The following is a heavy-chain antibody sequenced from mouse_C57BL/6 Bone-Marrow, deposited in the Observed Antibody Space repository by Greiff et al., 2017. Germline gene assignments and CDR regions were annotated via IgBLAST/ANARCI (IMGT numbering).Heavy chain of an antibody. CDR2: IDPEDGET. J-gene: IGHJ1*03. Sequence: EVQLQQSGAELVKPGASVKLSCTASGFNIKDYSMHWVKQRTEQGLEWIGRIDPEDGETKYDQKFQGKATITVDTSSNTAYLQLSSLKSEDTSVYYCALGVATNFDDWGTGTTVTVSS. D-gene: IGHD1-1*02. V-gene: IGHV14-2*01. CDR1: GFNIKDYS. CDR3: ALGVATNFDD.